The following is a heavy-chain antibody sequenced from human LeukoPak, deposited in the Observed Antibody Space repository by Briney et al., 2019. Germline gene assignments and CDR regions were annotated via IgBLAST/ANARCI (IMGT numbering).Heavy chain of an antibody. CDR3: ARDLSYYFGSGTSALDV. J-gene: IGHJ6*02. D-gene: IGHD3-10*01. CDR2: TYYRSKWST. Sequence: SQTLSLTCAISGDSVSSNSAAWNWIRQSPSRGLEWLGRTYYRSKWSTYYAVSVKSRISINRDTSKNQFSLKLSSVTAADTAIYYCARDLSYYFGSGTSALDVWGQGTAVTVSS. CDR1: GDSVSSNSAA. V-gene: IGHV6-1*01.